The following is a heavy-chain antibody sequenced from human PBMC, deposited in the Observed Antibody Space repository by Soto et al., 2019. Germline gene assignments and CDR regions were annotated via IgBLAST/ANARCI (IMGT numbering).Heavy chain of an antibody. CDR2: IHYSGST. V-gene: IGHV4-59*01. CDR1: GDSISSYY. J-gene: IGHJ5*02. Sequence: PSETLSLTCTVSGDSISSYYWSWIRQPPGKGLEWIGYIHYSGSTNYNPSLKSRVTISVDTSKNQFYLKLSSVTAADTAVYHCARESTVTTWSSWFDPSGKVTLVTVSS. D-gene: IGHD4-17*01. CDR3: ARESTVTTWSSWFDP.